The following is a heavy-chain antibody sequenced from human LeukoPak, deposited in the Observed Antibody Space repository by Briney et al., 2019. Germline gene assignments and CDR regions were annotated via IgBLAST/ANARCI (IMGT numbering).Heavy chain of an antibody. CDR1: KFTFSGYA. J-gene: IGHJ4*02. D-gene: IGHD3-10*01. CDR3: AKDRKWSYYGFDY. CDR2: ISHDGSNK. Sequence: QAGGSLRLSCAASKFTFSGYAMHWVRQAPGKGLEWVAVISHDGSNKYYADSAKGRFTISRDNSKNTLYLEMNSLRVEDTAVYYCAKDRKWSYYGFDYWGQGTLVTVSS. V-gene: IGHV3-30*18.